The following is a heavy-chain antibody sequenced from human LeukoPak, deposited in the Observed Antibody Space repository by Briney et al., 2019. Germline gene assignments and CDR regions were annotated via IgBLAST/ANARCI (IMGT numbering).Heavy chain of an antibody. J-gene: IGHJ5*02. CDR1: GDSISSGDSY. Sequence: SETLSLTCTVSGDSISSGDSYWSWIRQPPGKGLEWIVYMFHSGSTHYNPCLKSRVTISIDTSKNQLSLKLSSVTAADTAVYYCARDYYDSSGSNLNWFDPWGQGTLVTVSS. D-gene: IGHD3-22*01. CDR2: MFHSGST. CDR3: ARDYYDSSGSNLNWFDP. V-gene: IGHV4-30-4*01.